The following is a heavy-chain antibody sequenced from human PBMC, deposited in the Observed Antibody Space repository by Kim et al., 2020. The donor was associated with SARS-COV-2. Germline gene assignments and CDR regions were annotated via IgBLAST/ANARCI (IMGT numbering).Heavy chain of an antibody. V-gene: IGHV4-39*01. CDR1: GGSISSSSYY. CDR3: AREQENIVVVPAARFDY. D-gene: IGHD2-2*01. CDR2: IYYSGST. Sequence: SETLSLTCTVSGGSISSSSYYWGWIRQPPGKGLEWIGSIYYSGSTYYNPSLKSRVTISVDTSKNQFSLKLSSVTAADTAVYYCAREQENIVVVPAARFDYWGQGTLVTVSS. J-gene: IGHJ4*02.